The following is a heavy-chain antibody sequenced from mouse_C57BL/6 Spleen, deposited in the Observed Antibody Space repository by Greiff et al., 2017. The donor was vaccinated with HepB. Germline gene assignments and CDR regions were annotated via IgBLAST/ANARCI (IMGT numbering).Heavy chain of an antibody. V-gene: IGHV1-69*01. D-gene: IGHD2-4*01. Sequence: QVQLQQPGAELVMPGASVKLSCKASGYTFTSYWMHWVKQRPGQGLEWIGEIDPSDSYTNYNQKFKGKSTLTVDKSSSTAYMQLSSLTSEDSAVYYCASSMIKAADYWGQGTTLTVSS. CDR1: GYTFTSYW. J-gene: IGHJ2*01. CDR3: ASSMIKAADY. CDR2: IDPSDSYT.